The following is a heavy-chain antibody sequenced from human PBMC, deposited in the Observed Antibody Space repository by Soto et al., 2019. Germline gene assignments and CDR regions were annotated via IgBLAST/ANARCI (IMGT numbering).Heavy chain of an antibody. V-gene: IGHV4-61*01. Sequence: QVQLQESGPGLVKPSETLSLTCTVSGGSVSSGSYYWSWIRQPPGKGLEWIGYIYYSGSTNYNPSXTXXVTISVDTSKNQFSLKLSSVTAADTAVYYCANYPTTVPSDYWGQGTLVTVSS. CDR2: IYYSGST. CDR3: ANYPTTVPSDY. J-gene: IGHJ4*02. CDR1: GGSVSSGSYY. D-gene: IGHD4-17*01.